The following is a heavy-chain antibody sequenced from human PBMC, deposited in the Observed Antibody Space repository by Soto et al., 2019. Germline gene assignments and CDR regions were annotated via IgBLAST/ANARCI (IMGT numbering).Heavy chain of an antibody. J-gene: IGHJ5*02. D-gene: IGHD3-3*01. CDR3: ARDGIRFLDWFDP. CDR1: GGSISTYY. CDR2: IYYSGCI. Sequence: SETLSLTCTVSGGSISTYYWGWIRQPPGKGLEWIGSIYYSGCIYYNPSLKSRVTISVDTSKNQFSLKLSSVTAADTAVYYCARDGIRFLDWFDPWGQGTLVTVSS. V-gene: IGHV4-39*07.